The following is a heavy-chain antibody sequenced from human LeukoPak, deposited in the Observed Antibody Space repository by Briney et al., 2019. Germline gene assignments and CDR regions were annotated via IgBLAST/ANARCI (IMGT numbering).Heavy chain of an antibody. J-gene: IGHJ5*02. Sequence: ASVKVSCKASGYSFTSHYMHWVRQAPGQGLEWMGLINPSGSSTLYAQKFQGRVTMTRDMSTTTDYMELSSLRSEDTAVHYCARDNSVGDIAWWFDPWGQGTLVTVPS. D-gene: IGHD3-16*02. CDR3: ARDNSVGDIAWWFDP. CDR2: INPSGSST. CDR1: GYSFTSHY. V-gene: IGHV1-46*01.